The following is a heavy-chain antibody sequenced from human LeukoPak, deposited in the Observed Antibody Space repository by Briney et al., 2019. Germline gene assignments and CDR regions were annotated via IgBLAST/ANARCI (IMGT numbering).Heavy chain of an antibody. J-gene: IGHJ4*02. V-gene: IGHV3-7*01. CDR2: IKQDGSEK. D-gene: IGHD3-10*01. CDR1: GFTFSRYW. CDR3: AKADDRESGSYSGFDY. Sequence: GGSLRLSCAASGFTFSRYWMSWVRQAPGKGLEWVANIKQDGSEKHHVDTVKGRFTISRDNAKKSLYLQMNSLRGEDTAVYYCAKADDRESGSYSGFDYWGQGILVTVSS.